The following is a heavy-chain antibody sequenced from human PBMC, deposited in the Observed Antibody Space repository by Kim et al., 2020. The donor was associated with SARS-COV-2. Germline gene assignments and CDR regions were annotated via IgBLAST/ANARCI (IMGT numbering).Heavy chain of an antibody. Sequence: GGSLRLSCAASGFTFSSYSMNWVRQAPGKGLEWVSSISSSSSYIYYADSVKGRFTISRDNAKNSLYLQMNSLRAEDTAVYYCAREWDFWSGYKIDAFDIWGQGTMVTVSS. V-gene: IGHV3-21*01. D-gene: IGHD3-3*01. CDR3: AREWDFWSGYKIDAFDI. CDR2: ISSSSSYI. CDR1: GFTFSSYS. J-gene: IGHJ3*02.